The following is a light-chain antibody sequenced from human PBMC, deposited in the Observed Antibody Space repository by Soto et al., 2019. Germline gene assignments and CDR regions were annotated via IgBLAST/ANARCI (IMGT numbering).Light chain of an antibody. CDR1: QSVSNW. Sequence: DIQMTQSPSTLSASVGERVTITCRASQSVSNWLAWYQQKPGKAPKLLIYDVSSLESGVPSRFSASGSGTGFILTISSLQPDDFATYYCQQYDSYSWTFDQGTKVEMK. CDR2: DVS. V-gene: IGKV1-5*01. J-gene: IGKJ1*01. CDR3: QQYDSYSWT.